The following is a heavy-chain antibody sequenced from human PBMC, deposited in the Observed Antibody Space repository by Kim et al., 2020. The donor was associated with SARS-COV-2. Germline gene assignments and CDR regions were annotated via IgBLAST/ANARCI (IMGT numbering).Heavy chain of an antibody. CDR3: ARVIHGITGTTPFDY. CDR2: IIPILGIA. J-gene: IGHJ4*02. D-gene: IGHD1-7*01. V-gene: IGHV1-69*04. Sequence: SVKVSCKASGGTFSSYAISWVRQAPGQGLEWMGRIIPILGIANYAQKFQGRVTITADKSTSTAYMELSSLRSEDTAVYYCARVIHGITGTTPFDYWGQGTLVTVSS. CDR1: GGTFSSYA.